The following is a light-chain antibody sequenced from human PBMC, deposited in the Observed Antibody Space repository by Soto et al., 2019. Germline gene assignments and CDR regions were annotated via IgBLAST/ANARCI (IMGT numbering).Light chain of an antibody. CDR3: QQFCSSPVT. CDR2: KAS. J-gene: IGKJ5*01. CDR1: QDIHTF. V-gene: IGKV1-13*02. Sequence: AIQLTQSPSSVSASVGDRITITCRASQDIHTFLAWYQQKPGKAPQLLIYKASTLPSGVPSRFSGSGSGTDFTLTISSLQPEDFATYSCQQFCSSPVTFGQGTQLEIK.